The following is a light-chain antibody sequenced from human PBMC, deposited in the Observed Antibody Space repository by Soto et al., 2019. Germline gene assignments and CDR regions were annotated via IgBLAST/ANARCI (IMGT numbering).Light chain of an antibody. V-gene: IGLV1-44*01. CDR2: TNT. Sequence: QSVLTQSPSASGTPGQRVTISCSGSSSNIGSNTVDWCQQLPGTAPKLLIYTNTQRPSGVPDRFSGSKSGTSASLAISGLQSEDEADYYCAAWDDSLNGHYVFGTGTKVTVL. CDR3: AAWDDSLNGHYV. CDR1: SSNIGSNT. J-gene: IGLJ1*01.